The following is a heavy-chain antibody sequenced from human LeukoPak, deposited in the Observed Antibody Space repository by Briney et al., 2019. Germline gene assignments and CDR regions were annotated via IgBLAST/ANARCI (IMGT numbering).Heavy chain of an antibody. CDR2: IYYSGST. CDR3: ARHDITIFGVVIDY. D-gene: IGHD3-3*01. V-gene: IGHV4-30-4*01. CDR1: GGSISSGDYY. Sequence: SETLSLTCTVSGGSISSGDYYWSWIRQPPGKGLEWISYIYYSGSTYYNPSLKSRVTISVDTSKNQFSLKLSSVTAADTAVYYCARHDITIFGVVIDYWGQGTLVTVSS. J-gene: IGHJ4*02.